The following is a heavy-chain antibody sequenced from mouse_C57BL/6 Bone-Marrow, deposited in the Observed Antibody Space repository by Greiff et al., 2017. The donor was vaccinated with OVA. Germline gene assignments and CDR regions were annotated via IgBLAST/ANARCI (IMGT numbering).Heavy chain of an antibody. CDR2: IHPNSGST. V-gene: IGHV1-64*01. CDR1: GYTFTSYW. J-gene: IGHJ2*01. D-gene: IGHD1-1*01. CDR3: ARGGSKAWFDY. Sequence: QVQLQQPGAELVKPGASVKLSCKASGYTFTSYWMHWVKQRPGQGLEWIGMIHPNSGSTNYNEKFKSKATLTVDKSSSPAYMQLSSLTSEDSAVYYCARGGSKAWFDYWGQGTTLTVSS.